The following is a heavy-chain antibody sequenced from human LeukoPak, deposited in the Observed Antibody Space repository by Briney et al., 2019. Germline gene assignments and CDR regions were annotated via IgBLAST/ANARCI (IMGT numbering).Heavy chain of an antibody. D-gene: IGHD5-12*01. CDR3: ARGDSSGYDSTKYDY. CDR2: FEPEDGET. CDR1: GYTLTELS. J-gene: IGHJ4*02. Sequence: ASVKVSCKVSGYTLTELSMHWVRQAPGKGLEWMGGFEPEDGETIYAQKFQGRVTITADKSTSTAYMELSSLRSEDTAVYYCARGDSSGYDSTKYDYWGQGTLVTVSS. V-gene: IGHV1-24*01.